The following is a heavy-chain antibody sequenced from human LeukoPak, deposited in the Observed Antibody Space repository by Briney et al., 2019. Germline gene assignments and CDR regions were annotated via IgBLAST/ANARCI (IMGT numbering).Heavy chain of an antibody. CDR1: GYTLTELS. Sequence: ASVKVSCKVSGYTLTELSMHWVRQAPGKGLEWMGGFDPEDGETIYAQKFQGRVTMTEDTSTDTVYMELSSLRSEDTAVYYCAIDLLRYVDWSPPLGYWGQGTLVTVSS. J-gene: IGHJ4*02. V-gene: IGHV1-24*01. CDR3: AIDLLRYVDWSPPLGY. CDR2: FDPEDGET. D-gene: IGHD3-9*01.